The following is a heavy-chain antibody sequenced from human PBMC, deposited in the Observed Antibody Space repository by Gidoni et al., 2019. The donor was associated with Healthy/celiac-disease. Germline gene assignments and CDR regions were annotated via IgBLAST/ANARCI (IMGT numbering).Heavy chain of an antibody. J-gene: IGHJ6*02. CDR2: INPSGGSP. CDR1: GYTFTSYY. Sequence: QVQLVQSGAEVKKPGAAGKVSCKASGYTFTSYYMHWVRQAHGQGLEWMGIINPSGGSPSYAQKFQGRVTMTSDTSTSTVYMELSSLRSEDTAVYYCARALSVYYYYGMDVWGQGTTVTVSS. CDR3: ARALSVYYYYGMDV. V-gene: IGHV1-46*01.